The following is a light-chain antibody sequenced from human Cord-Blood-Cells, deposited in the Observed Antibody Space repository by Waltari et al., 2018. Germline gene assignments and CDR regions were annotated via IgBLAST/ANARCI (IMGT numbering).Light chain of an antibody. CDR3: QQRSNWQIT. V-gene: IGKV3-11*01. CDR1: QSVSSY. CDR2: DAS. Sequence: DIVLTQSPATLSSSPGDRATLSCRASQSVSSYLARYQQTPGQALRLLIYDASNRATGIPARFSGSGSGTDFTLTISSLEPEDFAVYYCQQRSNWQITFSQGTRLEIK. J-gene: IGKJ5*01.